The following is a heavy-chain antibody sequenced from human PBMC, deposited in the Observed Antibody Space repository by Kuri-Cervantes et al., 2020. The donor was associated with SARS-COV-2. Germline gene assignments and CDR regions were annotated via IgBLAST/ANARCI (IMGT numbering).Heavy chain of an antibody. CDR3: ARDNGEDAFDI. D-gene: IGHD2-8*01. J-gene: IGHJ3*02. CDR1: GFTFSSYD. CDR2: IYSGGTT. V-gene: IGHV3-53*01. Sequence: GESLKISCAASGFTFSSYDIHWVRQATGKGLEWVSVIYSGGTTYYADSVKGRFSISRDNSKNTVYLQLNSLRAEDTAVYYCARDNGEDAFDIWGQGTMVTVSS.